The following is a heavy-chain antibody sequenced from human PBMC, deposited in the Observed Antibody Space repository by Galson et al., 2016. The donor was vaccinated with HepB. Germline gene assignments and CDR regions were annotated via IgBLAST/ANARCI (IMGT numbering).Heavy chain of an antibody. CDR2: IDWDDDE. J-gene: IGHJ4*02. CDR1: GFSLSTSGMR. V-gene: IGHV2-70*04. Sequence: PALVKPTQTLTLTCTFSGFSLSTSGMRVSWIRQPSGKALEWLARIDWDDDEYYSTSLKTRLTISKDTSKNQVVLTMTNMDAVDTATYYCAWGSYGSGSTLDYWGQGTLVTVSS. CDR3: AWGSYGSGSTLDY. D-gene: IGHD3-10*01.